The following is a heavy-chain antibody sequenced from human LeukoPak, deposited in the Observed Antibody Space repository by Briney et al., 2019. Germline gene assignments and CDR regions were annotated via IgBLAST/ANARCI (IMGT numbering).Heavy chain of an antibody. CDR3: AREEVAGIDY. Sequence: PSETLSLTCAVSGGSFSAYYWGWIRQPPGKGLEWIGSIYYSGSTYYNPSLKSRVTISVDTSKNQFSLKLSSVTAADTAVYYCAREEVAGIDYWGQGTLVTVSS. D-gene: IGHD6-19*01. V-gene: IGHV4-39*07. CDR2: IYYSGST. J-gene: IGHJ4*02. CDR1: GGSFSAYY.